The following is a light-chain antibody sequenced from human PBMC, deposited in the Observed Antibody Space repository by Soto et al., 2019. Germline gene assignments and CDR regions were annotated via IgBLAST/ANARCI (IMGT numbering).Light chain of an antibody. CDR2: GAS. Sequence: EIVLAQSPATLSLSPGERATLSCRASQSVSSNLAWYQQKPGQAPRLLIYGASTRATGIPARFSGSGSGTEFTLTISRLEPEDFAVYYCQQYGNSPWTFGQGTKVDIK. V-gene: IGKV3-20*01. CDR3: QQYGNSPWT. J-gene: IGKJ1*01. CDR1: QSVSSN.